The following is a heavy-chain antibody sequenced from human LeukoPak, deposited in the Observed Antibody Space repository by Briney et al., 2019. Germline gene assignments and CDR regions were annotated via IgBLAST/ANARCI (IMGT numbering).Heavy chain of an antibody. Sequence: PSETLSLTCTVSGGSISSSSYYWGWIRQPPGKGLEWIGSIYYSGSTYYNPSLKSRVTISVDTSKNQFSLKLSSVTAADTAVYYCATTKTSGWYYFDYWGQGTLVTVSS. CDR1: GGSISSSSYY. D-gene: IGHD6-19*01. V-gene: IGHV4-39*07. J-gene: IGHJ4*02. CDR2: IYYSGST. CDR3: ATTKTSGWYYFDY.